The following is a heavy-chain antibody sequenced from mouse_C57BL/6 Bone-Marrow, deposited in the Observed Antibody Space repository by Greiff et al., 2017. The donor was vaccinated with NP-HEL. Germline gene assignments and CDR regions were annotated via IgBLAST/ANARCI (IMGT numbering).Heavy chain of an antibody. CDR2: IYPRSGNT. J-gene: IGHJ3*01. V-gene: IGHV1-81*01. Sequence: QVQLQQSGAELARPGASVKLSCKASGYTFTSYGISWVKQRTGQGLEWIGEIYPRSGNTYYNEKFKGKATLTADKSSSTAYMELRSLTSEDSAVYFCARCYGSSPPFAYWGQGTLVTVSA. CDR1: GYTFTSYG. D-gene: IGHD1-1*01. CDR3: ARCYGSSPPFAY.